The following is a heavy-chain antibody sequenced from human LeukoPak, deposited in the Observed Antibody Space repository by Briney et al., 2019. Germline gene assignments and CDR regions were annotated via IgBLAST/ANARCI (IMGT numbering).Heavy chain of an antibody. CDR2: IHHSGST. Sequence: SETLSLTCAVYGGSFSGYYWSWIRQPPGKGLEWIGEIHHSGSTNYNPSLKSRVTISVDTSKNQFSPKLSSVTAADTAVYYCARGLKEDLDYWGQGTLVTVSS. CDR1: GGSFSGYY. CDR3: ARGLKEDLDY. J-gene: IGHJ4*02. V-gene: IGHV4-34*01.